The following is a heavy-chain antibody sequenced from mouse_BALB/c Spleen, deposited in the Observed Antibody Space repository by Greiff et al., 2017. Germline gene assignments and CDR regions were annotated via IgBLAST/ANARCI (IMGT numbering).Heavy chain of an antibody. CDR2: IDPSDSET. D-gene: IGHD1-2*01. J-gene: IGHJ3*01. V-gene: IGHV1S126*01. Sequence: VQLVESGPQLVRPGASVKISCKASGYSFTSYWMHWVKQRPGQGLEWIGMIDPSDSETRLNQKFKDKATLTVDKSSSTAYMQLSSPTSEDSAVYYCARAYYGPWFAYWGQGTLVTVSA. CDR3: ARAYYGPWFAY. CDR1: GYSFTSYW.